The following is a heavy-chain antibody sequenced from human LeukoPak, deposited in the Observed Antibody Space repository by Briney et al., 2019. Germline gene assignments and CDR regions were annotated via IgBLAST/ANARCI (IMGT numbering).Heavy chain of an antibody. CDR3: ARAYSGRVWFDP. Sequence: WASVKVSCKASGYTFTNYDINWVRQATGQGLDWMGWMNPNSGNSGYAQKFQDRVTMTRDTSISTAYMELSSLRSEDTAVYYCARAYSGRVWFDPWGQGTLVTVSS. D-gene: IGHD5-12*01. V-gene: IGHV1-8*01. CDR2: MNPNSGNS. J-gene: IGHJ5*02. CDR1: GYTFTNYD.